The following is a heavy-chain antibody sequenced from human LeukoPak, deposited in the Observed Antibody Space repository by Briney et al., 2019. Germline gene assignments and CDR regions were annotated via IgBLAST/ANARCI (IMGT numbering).Heavy chain of an antibody. V-gene: IGHV3-23*01. CDR2: ISGSGGST. J-gene: IGHJ1*01. Sequence: GGSLRLSCAASGFTFSRYAMSWVRQAPGKGLEWVSAISGSGGSTYYADSVKGRFTISRDNAKNSLYLQMNSLRAEDTAVYFCATYMSGWPEYFQHWGQGTLVTVSS. CDR3: ATYMSGWPEYFQH. D-gene: IGHD6-19*01. CDR1: GFTFSRYA.